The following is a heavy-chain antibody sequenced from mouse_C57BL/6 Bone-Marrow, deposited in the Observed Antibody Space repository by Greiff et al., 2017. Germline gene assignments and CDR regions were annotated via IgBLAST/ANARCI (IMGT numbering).Heavy chain of an antibody. CDR3: TREKGMAPFAY. J-gene: IGHJ3*01. Sequence: VQLQQSGAELVRPGASVTLSCKASGYTFTDYEMHWVKQTPVHGLEWIGAIGPETGGTAYNQKFKGKAILTADKSSSTAYMELRSLTSEDSAVYYCTREKGMAPFAYWGQGTLVTVSA. V-gene: IGHV1-15*01. CDR1: GYTFTDYE. D-gene: IGHD2-10*02. CDR2: IGPETGGT.